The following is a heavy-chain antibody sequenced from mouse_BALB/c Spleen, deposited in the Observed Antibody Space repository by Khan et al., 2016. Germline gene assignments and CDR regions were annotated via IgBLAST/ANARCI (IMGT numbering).Heavy chain of an antibody. J-gene: IGHJ2*01. Sequence: VQLQQSGPELVKPGASVKMSCKAAGYTFTSYVMHWVKQKPGQGLEWIGYINPYNDGTKYNEKFKGKATLTSDKSSSTAYMELSSLTSEDSAVYYCASARTARASDYWGQGTTLTVSS. D-gene: IGHD3-2*01. CDR3: ASARTARASDY. CDR2: INPYNDGT. CDR1: GYTFTSYV. V-gene: IGHV1S136*01.